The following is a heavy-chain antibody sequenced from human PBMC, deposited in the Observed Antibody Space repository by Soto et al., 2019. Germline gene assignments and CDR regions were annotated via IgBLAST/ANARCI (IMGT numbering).Heavy chain of an antibody. Sequence: ESGGVLVKPGGSLRLSCAASGFTFSDYYMSWIRQAPGKGLEWVSYISSSSTYTNYADSVKGRFTVSRDNAKNSLYLQMNSLRAEDTAVYYCASLPQQLVDYWGQGTLVTVSS. CDR2: ISSSSTYT. CDR1: GFTFSDYY. J-gene: IGHJ4*02. V-gene: IGHV3-11*06. D-gene: IGHD6-13*01. CDR3: ASLPQQLVDY.